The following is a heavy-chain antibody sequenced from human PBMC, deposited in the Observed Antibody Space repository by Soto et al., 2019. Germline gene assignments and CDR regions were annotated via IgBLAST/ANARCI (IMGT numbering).Heavy chain of an antibody. J-gene: IGHJ4*02. CDR1: GFTFSSYS. Sequence: GGSLRLSCAASGFTFSSYSMNWVRQAPGKGLEWVSYISSSSSTIYYADSVKGRFTISRDNAKNSLYLQMNSLRAEDTAVYYCARVNLGIAVAGDLDYWGQGTLVTVSS. CDR3: ARVNLGIAVAGDLDY. V-gene: IGHV3-48*04. CDR2: ISSSSSTI. D-gene: IGHD6-19*01.